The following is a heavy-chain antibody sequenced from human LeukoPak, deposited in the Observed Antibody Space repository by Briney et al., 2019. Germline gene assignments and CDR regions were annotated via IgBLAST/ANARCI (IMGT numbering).Heavy chain of an antibody. D-gene: IGHD4-11*01. CDR2: IYHTGST. CDR3: ARGGGRPESPYSD. Sequence: PSETLSLTCTVSGYSISSGYYWAWIRPPPGKGLEWIGSIYHTGSTYYNPSLKSRFTISVDTSKNQFSLKLSSVTAADTAVYYCARGGGRPESPYSDWGQGTLVIVSS. J-gene: IGHJ4*02. V-gene: IGHV4-38-2*02. CDR1: GYSISSGYY.